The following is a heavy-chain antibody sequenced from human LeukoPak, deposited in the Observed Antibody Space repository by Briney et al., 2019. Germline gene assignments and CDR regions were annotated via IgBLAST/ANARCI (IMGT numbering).Heavy chain of an antibody. V-gene: IGHV1-8*01. CDR3: ARDPFHYYDSSGYYR. CDR1: GYTFTSYD. D-gene: IGHD3-22*01. Sequence: ASVKVSCKASGYTFTSYDINWVRQATGQGLEWMGWMNPNSGNTGYAQKFQGRVTITADKSTSTAYMELSSLRSEDTAVYYCARDPFHYYDSSGYYRWGQGTLVTVSS. J-gene: IGHJ4*02. CDR2: MNPNSGNT.